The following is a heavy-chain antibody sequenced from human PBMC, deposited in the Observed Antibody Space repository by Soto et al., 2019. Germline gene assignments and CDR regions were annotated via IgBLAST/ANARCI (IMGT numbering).Heavy chain of an antibody. CDR1: GFTFSSYE. D-gene: IGHD3-16*02. V-gene: IGHV3-48*03. Sequence: EVQLVGSGGGLVQPGGSLRLSCAASGFTFSSYEMNWVRQAPGKGLEWVSYISGSGYIYYADSVKGRFTISRDNAKNSLYLQMNSLRAEDTAVYYCARAAEYDSVWGSYRADWFDPWGQGTLVTVSS. CDR2: ISGSGYI. CDR3: ARAAEYDSVWGSYRADWFDP. J-gene: IGHJ5*02.